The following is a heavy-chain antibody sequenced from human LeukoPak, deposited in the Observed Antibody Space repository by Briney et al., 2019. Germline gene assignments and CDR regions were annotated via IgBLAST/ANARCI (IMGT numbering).Heavy chain of an antibody. CDR2: IIPIFGTA. CDR3: ARGECSSTSCYADDH. J-gene: IGHJ4*02. CDR1: GYTFTSYG. V-gene: IGHV1-69*05. D-gene: IGHD2-2*01. Sequence: SVKVSCKASGYTFTSYGISWVRQAPGQGLGWMGGIIPIFGTANYAQKFQGRVTITTDESTSTAYMELSSLRSEDTAVYYCARGECSSTSCYADDHWGQGTLVTVSS.